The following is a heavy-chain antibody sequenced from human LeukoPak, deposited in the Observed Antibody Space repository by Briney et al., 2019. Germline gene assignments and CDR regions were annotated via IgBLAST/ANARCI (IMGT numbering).Heavy chain of an antibody. CDR2: ISYDGSNK. V-gene: IGHV3-30*18. Sequence: GGSLRLSCAAPGFTFSSFGMHWVRQAPGKGLEWVAVISYDGSNKYYADSVKGRFTISRDNSKNTMYLQMNSLRAEDTAVYYCAKDKGNYNYYYGMDVWGQGTTVTVSS. J-gene: IGHJ6*02. CDR1: GFTFSSFG. CDR3: AKDKGNYNYYYGMDV.